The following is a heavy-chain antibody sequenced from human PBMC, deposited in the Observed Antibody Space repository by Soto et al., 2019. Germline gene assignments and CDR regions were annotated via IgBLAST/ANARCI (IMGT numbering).Heavy chain of an antibody. V-gene: IGHV3-7*05. CDR2: INQYGSET. CDR1: EFTFSTYW. D-gene: IGHD3-16*01. CDR3: VKIRRDGQTGYAMDV. Sequence: LVESGGGLVQPGGSLRLSCGASEFTFSTYWMSWVRQAPGKGLDWVANINQYGSETYYVDSVKGRFTLTRDNAKNALYLQRASLRAEDRAVYYCVKIRRDGQTGYAMDVWGQGTTVTVSS. J-gene: IGHJ6*02.